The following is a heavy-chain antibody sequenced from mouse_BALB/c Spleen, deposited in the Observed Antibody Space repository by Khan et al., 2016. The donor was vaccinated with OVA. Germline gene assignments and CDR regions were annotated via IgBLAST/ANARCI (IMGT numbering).Heavy chain of an antibody. CDR2: ISAVGNYI. CDR1: GFTFSDYY. D-gene: IGHD2-13*01. V-gene: IGHV5-4*02. J-gene: IGHJ3*01. Sequence: EVELVESGGGLVKPGGSLKLSCEASGFTFSDYYMYWVRQTPEKRLEWVATISAVGNYIYYLDNVKGRFTISRDNAKNNLFLQMNSLKSEDTAMYYCIRGFYGDPFAYWGHGTLVTVSA. CDR3: IRGFYGDPFAY.